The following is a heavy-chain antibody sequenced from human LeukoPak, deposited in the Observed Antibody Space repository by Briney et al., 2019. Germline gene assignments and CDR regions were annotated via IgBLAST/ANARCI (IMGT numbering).Heavy chain of an antibody. D-gene: IGHD3-22*01. CDR3: ARPDSSGYSFDY. J-gene: IGHJ4*02. V-gene: IGHV1-46*01. Sequence: ASVKVSCKASGGSFSRYAISWVRQAPGQGLEWMGIINPSGGSTSYAQKFQGRVTMTRDTSTSTVYMELSSLRSEDTAVYYCARPDSSGYSFDYWGQGTLVTVSS. CDR2: INPSGGST. CDR1: GGSFSRYA.